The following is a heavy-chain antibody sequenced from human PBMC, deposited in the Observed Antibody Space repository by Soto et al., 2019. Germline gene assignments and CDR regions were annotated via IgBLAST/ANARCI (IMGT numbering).Heavy chain of an antibody. CDR1: GYTFTSYC. D-gene: IGHD3-16*02. Sequence: GASVKVSCKASGYTFTSYCISWVRQAPGQGLVWMGWISAYNGNTNYAQKLQGRVTMTTDTSTSTAYMELRSLRSDDTAVYYSARDPPVSSQESGYFDYWGQGTLVTVS. V-gene: IGHV1-18*01. CDR2: ISAYNGNT. J-gene: IGHJ4*02. CDR3: ARDPPVSSQESGYFDY.